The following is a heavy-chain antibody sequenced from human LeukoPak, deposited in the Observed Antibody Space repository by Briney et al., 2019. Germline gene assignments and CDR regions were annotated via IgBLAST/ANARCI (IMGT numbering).Heavy chain of an antibody. V-gene: IGHV3-23*01. CDR2: ISGSGGST. Sequence: PGGSLRLSCVASGFXFSSYAMSWVRQAPGKGLEWVSAISGSGGSTYYADSVKGRFTISRDNSKNTLYLQMNSLRAEDTAVYYCAKEIGGDYDRCFDYWGQGTLVTVSS. J-gene: IGHJ4*02. CDR1: GFXFSSYA. D-gene: IGHD4-17*01. CDR3: AKEIGGDYDRCFDY.